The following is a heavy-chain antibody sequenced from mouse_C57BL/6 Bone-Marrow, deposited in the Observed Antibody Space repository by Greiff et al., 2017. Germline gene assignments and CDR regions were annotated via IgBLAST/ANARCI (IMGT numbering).Heavy chain of an antibody. Sequence: EVQLQQSGAELVKPGASVKLSCTASGFNIKDYYIHWVKQRTEQGLEWIGRIDPEDGENKYAPKFQDKATITADPSSNTAYLQLSSLTSEDTAVYYCTRSLIYYGTNYWGQGTTLTVSS. CDR2: IDPEDGEN. D-gene: IGHD1-1*01. J-gene: IGHJ2*01. V-gene: IGHV14-2*01. CDR3: TRSLIYYGTNY. CDR1: GFNIKDYY.